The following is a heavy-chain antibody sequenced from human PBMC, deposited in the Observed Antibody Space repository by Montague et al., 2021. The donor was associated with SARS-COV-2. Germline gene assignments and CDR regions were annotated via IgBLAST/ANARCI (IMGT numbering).Heavy chain of an antibody. D-gene: IGHD3-3*01. J-gene: IGHJ4*02. Sequence: SLRLSCAASGFTFSDYYMSWIRQAPGKGLEWVSYISSSSFRNYADSVKXRFTISRDNAKNSLYLQMNSLRAEDTAVYFCGRARITFFGVVIGPLDYWGQGTLVTVSS. CDR3: GRARITFFGVVIGPLDY. CDR1: GFTFSDYY. V-gene: IGHV3-11*05. CDR2: ISSSSFR.